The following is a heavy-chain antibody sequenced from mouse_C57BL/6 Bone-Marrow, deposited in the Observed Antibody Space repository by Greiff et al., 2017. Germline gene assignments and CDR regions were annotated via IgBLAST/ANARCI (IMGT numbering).Heavy chain of an antibody. CDR2: IYPSDSET. J-gene: IGHJ3*01. CDR1: GYTFTSYW. Sequence: QVQLQQSGAELVRPGSSVKLSCKASGYTFTSYWMHWVKQRPGQGLEWIGNIYPSDSETHYNQKFKDKATLTVDKSSSTAYMQLSSLTSEDSAVYYCARWGMVTTEAYWGQGTLVTVSA. D-gene: IGHD2-2*01. CDR3: ARWGMVTTEAY. V-gene: IGHV1-61*01.